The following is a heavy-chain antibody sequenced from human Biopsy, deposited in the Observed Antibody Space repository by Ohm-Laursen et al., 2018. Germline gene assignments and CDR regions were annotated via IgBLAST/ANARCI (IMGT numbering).Heavy chain of an antibody. CDR3: ARAPADQYAARNYYSSHAFDM. V-gene: IGHV4-61*01. Sequence: PSDTLSLTCTVSDASASSGRYYWTWIRQPPRKPLEWIGYFYSSGTTRYNPSLESRLSISMDTSKNEVSLRLTSMTAADTAVYFCARAPADQYAARNYYSSHAFDMWGQGTKVTVSS. CDR2: FYSSGTT. J-gene: IGHJ3*02. CDR1: DASASSGRYY. D-gene: IGHD3-10*01.